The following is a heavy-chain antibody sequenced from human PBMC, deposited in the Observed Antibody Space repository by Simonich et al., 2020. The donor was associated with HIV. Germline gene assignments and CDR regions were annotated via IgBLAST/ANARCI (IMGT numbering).Heavy chain of an antibody. Sequence: QVQLQQWGAGLLKPSETLSLTCAVYGGSFSGYYWSWIRQPPGKLLEWIGEINHSGNTNYKSSLNSRATISVDKSKNQFSLKLSSVTAADTAIYYCARRDRELILYFDYWGQGNLVTVSS. CDR2: INHSGNT. CDR1: GGSFSGYY. D-gene: IGHD3-3*01. V-gene: IGHV4-34*01. CDR3: ARRDRELILYFDY. J-gene: IGHJ4*02.